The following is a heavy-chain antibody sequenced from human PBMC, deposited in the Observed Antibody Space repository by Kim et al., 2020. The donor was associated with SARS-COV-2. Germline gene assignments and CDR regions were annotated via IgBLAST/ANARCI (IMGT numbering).Heavy chain of an antibody. CDR3: ARLRDPYNWNDRLSTSIGC. Sequence: SETLSLTCTVSGGSVSSASDYWVWIRQPPGKGLDWIVAMSYRGSTYYNPSLKSRVTIFVVTSENQFSLKLNSVTAADTAVYYCARLRDPYNWNDRLSTSIGCWGQGTLVTVSS. J-gene: IGHJ4*02. CDR1: GGSVSSASDY. CDR2: MSYRGST. D-gene: IGHD1-20*01. V-gene: IGHV4-39*01.